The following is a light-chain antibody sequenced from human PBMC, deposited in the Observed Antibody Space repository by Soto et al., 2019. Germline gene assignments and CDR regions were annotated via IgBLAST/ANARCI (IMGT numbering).Light chain of an antibody. CDR3: QSYDSSLSRI. CDR1: SSNLGANYD. Sequence: QSVLTQPPSVSGAPGQRVTISCTGSSSNLGANYDVHWYQQLPGTAPKLLTYGINNRPSGVPDRFSGSKSGTSASLAITGLQAEDEADYYCQSYDSSLSRIFGTGTKLTVL. CDR2: GIN. V-gene: IGLV1-40*01. J-gene: IGLJ1*01.